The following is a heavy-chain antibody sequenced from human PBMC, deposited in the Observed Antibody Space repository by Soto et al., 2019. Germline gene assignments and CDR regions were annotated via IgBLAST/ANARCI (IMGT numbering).Heavy chain of an antibody. CDR2: IYYSGST. CDR3: ARVYGVITYYYYYGMDV. J-gene: IGHJ6*02. D-gene: IGHD3-22*01. Sequence: SETLSLTCTVSGASISSSSYYWGWIRQPPGKGLEWIGSIYYSGSTYYNPSLKSRVTISVDTSKNQFSLKLSSVTAADTAVYYCARVYGVITYYYYYGMDVWGQGTTVTVSS. V-gene: IGHV4-39*01. CDR1: GASISSSSYY.